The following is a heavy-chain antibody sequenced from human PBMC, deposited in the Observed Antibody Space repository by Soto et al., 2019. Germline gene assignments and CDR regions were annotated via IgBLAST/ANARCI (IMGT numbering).Heavy chain of an antibody. Sequence: VKVSCKASGGTFSSYAISWVRQAPGQGLEWMGGIIPIFGTANYAQKFQGRVTITADESTSTAYMELSSLRSEDTAVYYCAREAVAGIFWFDPWGQGTLVTVSS. CDR1: GGTFSSYA. J-gene: IGHJ5*02. CDR2: IIPIFGTA. V-gene: IGHV1-69*01. CDR3: AREAVAGIFWFDP. D-gene: IGHD6-19*01.